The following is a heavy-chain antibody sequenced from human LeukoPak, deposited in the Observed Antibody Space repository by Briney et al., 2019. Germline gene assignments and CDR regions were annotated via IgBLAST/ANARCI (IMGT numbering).Heavy chain of an antibody. D-gene: IGHD3-22*01. CDR2: IYTSGST. CDR1: GGSISSYY. CDR3: ARDIYYYDSSGSQTLDY. Sequence: SETLSLTCTVSGGSISSYYWSWIRQAAGKGLEWTGRIYTSGSTNYNPSLKSRVTMSVDTSKNQFSLKLSSVTAADTAVYYCARDIYYYDSSGSQTLDYWGQGTLVTVSS. J-gene: IGHJ4*02. V-gene: IGHV4-4*07.